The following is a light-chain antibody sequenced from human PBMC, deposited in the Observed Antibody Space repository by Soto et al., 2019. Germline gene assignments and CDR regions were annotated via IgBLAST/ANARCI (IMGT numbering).Light chain of an antibody. CDR2: GAS. V-gene: IGKV3-15*01. J-gene: IGKJ1*01. CDR1: QSVDIN. CDR3: QQYRNLPRT. Sequence: IVRPQFPSPLSVSPGERVTVSCRASQSVDINLAWYQQKPGQAPRLLIYGASTRATDMPGRFSGRGSGTEFTLTINSLQSEDFAVYHCQQYRNLPRTFGQGTKVDIK.